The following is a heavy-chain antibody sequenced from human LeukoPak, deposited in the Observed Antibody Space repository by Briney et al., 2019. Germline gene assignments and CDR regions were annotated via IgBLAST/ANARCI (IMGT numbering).Heavy chain of an antibody. CDR2: IRYSGTT. Sequence: PSETLSLTCTVSGGSISDYYWSWVRKPPGKGLEWIGYIRYSGTTAYNPSLASRVTISVATPRNQFSLELKYVTAADTAVYYCANSKRDDDAFDLCGQGKMGTVSS. CDR3: ANSKRDDDAFDL. CDR1: GGSISDYY. V-gene: IGHV4-59*01. J-gene: IGHJ3*01.